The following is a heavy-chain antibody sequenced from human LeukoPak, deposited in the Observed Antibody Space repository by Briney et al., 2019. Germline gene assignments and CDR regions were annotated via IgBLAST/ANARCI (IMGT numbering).Heavy chain of an antibody. V-gene: IGHV3-74*01. J-gene: IGHJ5*01. CDR2: IKSDGST. Sequence: PGGSLRLSCAASGFTFSSYWMHWVRQTPGKGLMWVARIKSDGSTIYADSVQGRFTISRDNAKNTVYLQINSMRVDATAIYYGTRAVTYFYGSVTYDWFDSWGQGTRVTVSS. CDR1: GFTFSSYW. D-gene: IGHD3-10*01. CDR3: TRAVTYFYGSVTYDWFDS.